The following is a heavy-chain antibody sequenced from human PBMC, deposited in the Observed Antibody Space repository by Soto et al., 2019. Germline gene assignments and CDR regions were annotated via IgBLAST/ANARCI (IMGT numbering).Heavy chain of an antibody. CDR3: VRRHVSATGIDWFDP. D-gene: IGHD6-13*01. J-gene: IGHJ5*02. CDR2: INAANGDT. V-gene: IGHV1-3*01. CDR1: GYTFTIYG. Sequence: ASVKVSCKASGYTFTIYGIHCVGQSPGQRLEWMGWINAANGDTKYSPKFQGRVTITRDTSASTAYMELSSLRPEDTAVYYCVRRHVSATGIDWFDPWGQGTLVTV.